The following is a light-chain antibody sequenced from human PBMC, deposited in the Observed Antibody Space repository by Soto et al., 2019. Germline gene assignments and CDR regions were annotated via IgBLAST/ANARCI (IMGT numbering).Light chain of an antibody. Sequence: DIQMTQSPSTLSASVGERVTITCRASQSISAWLAWYQQKPGKAPKLLIYKASNVESGVPSRFSGSGSATEFTLNISSLQPDDFATYYCQQYHSYPLTFGQGTRLEIK. CDR1: QSISAW. CDR2: KAS. V-gene: IGKV1-5*03. CDR3: QQYHSYPLT. J-gene: IGKJ5*01.